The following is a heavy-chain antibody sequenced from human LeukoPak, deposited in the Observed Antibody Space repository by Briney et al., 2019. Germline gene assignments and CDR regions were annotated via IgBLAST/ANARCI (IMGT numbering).Heavy chain of an antibody. V-gene: IGHV1-18*01. CDR1: GYTFTIYG. CDR2: ISTYNGYA. J-gene: IGHJ6*04. Sequence: ASVTVSCKASGYTFTIYGISWVRQAPGQGLEWMGWISTYNGYANYAQKLQGRVTMTTETSTSTAYMELRSLRSDDTAVYYCARNSSDWYGYMDVWGKGTTVTVSS. D-gene: IGHD6-19*01. CDR3: ARNSSDWYGYMDV.